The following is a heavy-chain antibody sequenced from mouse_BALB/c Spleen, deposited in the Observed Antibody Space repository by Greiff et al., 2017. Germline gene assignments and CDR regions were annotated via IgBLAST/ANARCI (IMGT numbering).Heavy chain of an antibody. CDR3: ARYYRYYFDY. V-gene: IGHV1-54*03. CDR2: INPGSGGT. J-gene: IGHJ2*01. D-gene: IGHD2-14*01. Sequence: VQLQQSGAELVRPGTSVKVSCKASGYAFTNYLIEWVKQRPGQGLEWIGVINPGSGGTNYNEKFKGKATLTADKSSSTAYMQLSSLTSDDSAVYFCARYYRYYFDYWGQGTTLTVSS. CDR1: GYAFTNYL.